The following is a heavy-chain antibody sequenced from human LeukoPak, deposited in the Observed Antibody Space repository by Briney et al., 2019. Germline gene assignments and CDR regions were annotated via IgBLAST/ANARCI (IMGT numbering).Heavy chain of an antibody. J-gene: IGHJ5*02. CDR3: ARGRYYYDSSGYQGLDP. CDR2: IYHSGST. D-gene: IGHD3-22*01. V-gene: IGHV4-38-2*02. Sequence: PSETLSLTCTVSGYSISSGYYWGWIRQPPGKGLEWIGSIYHSGSTYYNPSLKSRVTISVDTSKNQFSLKLSSVTAADTAVYYCARGRYYYDSSGYQGLDPWGQGTLVTVSS. CDR1: GYSISSGYY.